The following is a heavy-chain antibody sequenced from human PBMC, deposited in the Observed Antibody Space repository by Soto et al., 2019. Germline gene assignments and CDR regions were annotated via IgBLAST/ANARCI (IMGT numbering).Heavy chain of an antibody. CDR1: GGSISSGGYY. V-gene: IGHV4-31*03. CDR3: ARFPYGDYAIDY. Sequence: SETLSLTCTVSGGSISSGGYYWSWIRQHPGKGLEWIGYIYYSGSTYHNPSLKSRVTISVDTSKNQFSLKLSSVTAADTAVYYCARFPYGDYAIDYWGQGTLVTVSS. CDR2: IYYSGST. D-gene: IGHD4-17*01. J-gene: IGHJ4*02.